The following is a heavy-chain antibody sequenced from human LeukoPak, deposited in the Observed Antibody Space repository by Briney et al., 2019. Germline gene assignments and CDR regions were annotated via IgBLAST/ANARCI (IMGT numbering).Heavy chain of an antibody. CDR1: GGSISSGSYT. D-gene: IGHD3-10*01. J-gene: IGHJ4*02. CDR3: ARLDSYGPGDS. Sequence: SETLSLTCTVSGGSISSGSYTWGWIRQPPGKGLEWIGNIFYSGSTYYNPSLKSRVTISVDTSKNQFSLKLSSVTAADTAVYYCARLDSYGPGDSWGQGTLVTVSS. V-gene: IGHV4-39*01. CDR2: IFYSGST.